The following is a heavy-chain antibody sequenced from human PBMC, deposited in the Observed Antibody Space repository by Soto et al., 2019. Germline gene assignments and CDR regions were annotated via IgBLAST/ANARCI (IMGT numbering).Heavy chain of an antibody. Sequence: QVQLQQWGAGLLKPSETLSLTCAVYGGPFSGYSWTWIRQPPGKGLEWIGEINHRGSTNYSPSLKSRVTISVDKSKNQFSLKLSSVTAADTAVYYCARGDYYDSSGGFDPWGQGTLVTVSS. CDR1: GGPFSGYS. J-gene: IGHJ5*02. V-gene: IGHV4-34*01. D-gene: IGHD3-22*01. CDR3: ARGDYYDSSGGFDP. CDR2: INHRGST.